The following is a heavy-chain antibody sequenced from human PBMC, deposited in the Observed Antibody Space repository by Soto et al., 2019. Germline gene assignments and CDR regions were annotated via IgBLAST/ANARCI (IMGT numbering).Heavy chain of an antibody. Sequence: AGGSLRLSCAASGFTFSSYWMSWVRQAPGKGLEWVANIKQDGSEKYYVDSVKGRFTISRDNAKNSLYLQMNSLRAEDTAVYYCARVQYYYDSSGYYYVALDYWGQGTLVTVSS. CDR2: IKQDGSEK. CDR1: GFTFSSYW. J-gene: IGHJ4*02. D-gene: IGHD3-22*01. V-gene: IGHV3-7*03. CDR3: ARVQYYYDSSGYYYVALDY.